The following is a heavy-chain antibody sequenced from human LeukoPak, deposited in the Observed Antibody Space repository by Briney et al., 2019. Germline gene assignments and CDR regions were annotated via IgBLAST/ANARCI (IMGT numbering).Heavy chain of an antibody. CDR2: ISGSGGST. D-gene: IGHD3-22*01. CDR1: GFTFSSYA. Sequence: GGSLRLSCAASGFTFSSYAMSWVRQAPGKGLEWVSAISGSGGSTYYADSVNARLTISTDNSNNTLYLQMNSLRADDTAVYYCAKTPQPKYYYDSSGYNWGQGTLVTVSS. J-gene: IGHJ4*02. CDR3: AKTPQPKYYYDSSGYN. V-gene: IGHV3-23*01.